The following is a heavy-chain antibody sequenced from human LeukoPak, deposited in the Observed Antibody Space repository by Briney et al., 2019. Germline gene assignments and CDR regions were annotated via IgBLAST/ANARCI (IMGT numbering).Heavy chain of an antibody. D-gene: IGHD1-7*01. CDR2: IYPGDSDI. V-gene: IGHV5-51*01. Sequence: GESLKISCKGSGYSFTTYWIGWVRQMPGKGLEWVGIIYPGDSDIRYSPSFQGQVTISADKSISTAYSQWSSLKASDTAIYYCARQIISGTTLHFSYYMDVWGKGTTVTVSS. CDR1: GYSFTTYW. CDR3: ARQIISGTTLHFSYYMDV. J-gene: IGHJ6*03.